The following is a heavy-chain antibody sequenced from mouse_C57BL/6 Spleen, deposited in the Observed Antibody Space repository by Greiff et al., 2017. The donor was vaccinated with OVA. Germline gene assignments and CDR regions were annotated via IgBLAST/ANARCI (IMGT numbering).Heavy chain of an antibody. J-gene: IGHJ4*01. CDR3: ARSPYYYGSSYYAMDY. Sequence: QVTLKVSGPGILQSSQTLSLTCSFSGFSLSTSGMGVSWIRQPSGKGLEWLAHIYWDDDKRYNPSLKSRLTISKDTSRNQVFLKITSVDTADTATYYCARSPYYYGSSYYAMDYWGQGTSVTVSS. D-gene: IGHD1-1*01. CDR2: IYWDDDK. V-gene: IGHV8-12*01. CDR1: GFSLSTSGMG.